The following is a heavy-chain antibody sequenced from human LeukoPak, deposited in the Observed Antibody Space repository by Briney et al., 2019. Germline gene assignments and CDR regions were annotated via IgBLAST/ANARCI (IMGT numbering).Heavy chain of an antibody. CDR3: TSGILTAYYNVFDS. CDR1: GFSFRTYG. V-gene: IGHV1-18*01. D-gene: IGHD3-9*01. J-gene: IGHJ4*02. Sequence: PVSSVKVSCKASGFSFRTYGISWVRQAPGQGLEWMGWISSHNGNRNYAHKFQGRVTMTADTPTNTAYMELTTLRSDDTAVYYCTSGILTAYYNVFDSWGQGTLVTVSS. CDR2: ISSHNGNR.